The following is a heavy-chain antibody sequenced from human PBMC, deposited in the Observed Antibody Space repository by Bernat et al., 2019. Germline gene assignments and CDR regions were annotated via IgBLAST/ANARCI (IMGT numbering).Heavy chain of an antibody. V-gene: IGHV3-15*07. CDR2: IKSKTDGGTT. CDR3: TSGLYLDAFDI. J-gene: IGHJ3*02. CDR1: GFTFSNAW. Sequence: EVQLVESGGGLVKPGGSLRLSCAASGFTFSNAWMNWVRQAPGKGLEWVGRIKSKTDGGTTDYAAPVKGSFTISRDDSKNTLYLQMNSLKTEDTAGYYCTSGLYLDAFDIWGQGTMVTVSS. D-gene: IGHD2-2*01.